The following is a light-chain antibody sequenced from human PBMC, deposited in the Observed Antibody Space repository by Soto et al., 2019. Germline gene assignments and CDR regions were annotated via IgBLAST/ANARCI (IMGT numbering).Light chain of an antibody. CDR1: QTISRNY. V-gene: IGKV3-20*01. J-gene: IGKJ1*01. CDR2: GAS. Sequence: EVVLTQSPGTLSLSPGERATVSCRASQTISRNYLAWYQKKPGQAPRLLIYGASTRSTRIPDSFTGSGSGTDFTLTPARLEPEDFAVYYCQQYGGAVPWNFGQGTKG. CDR3: QQYGGAVPWN.